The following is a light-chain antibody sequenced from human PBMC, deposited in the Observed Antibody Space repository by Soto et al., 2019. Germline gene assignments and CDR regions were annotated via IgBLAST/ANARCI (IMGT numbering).Light chain of an antibody. CDR2: GAS. J-gene: IGKJ5*01. CDR1: QIVSASH. CDR3: QQYGSSPPIT. V-gene: IGKV3-20*01. Sequence: DIVMTQSPDTLSLSPGERATLSCRASQIVSASHLAWYQQKPGQAPRLLLYGASTRATDIPDRFSGSGSGTDFTLTISRLEPEDFAVYYCQQYGSSPPITFGQGTRLEIK.